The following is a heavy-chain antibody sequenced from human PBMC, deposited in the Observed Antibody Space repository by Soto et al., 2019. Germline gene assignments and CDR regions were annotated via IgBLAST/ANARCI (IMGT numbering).Heavy chain of an antibody. Sequence: QVVQSGAEVKKPGSSVKVSCMVSGGIFTNNAISWVXXXXXXXXXXLGGVIPLFDTAYYAQIFRGRLRISADGATTTAYMELSGLTSADTAVYFCATGGHNDGYNFYHGMDVWGQGTTVTVS. J-gene: IGHJ6*02. V-gene: IGHV1-69*01. CDR3: ATGGHNDGYNFYHGMDV. D-gene: IGHD5-18*01. CDR1: GGIFTNNA. CDR2: VIPLFDTA.